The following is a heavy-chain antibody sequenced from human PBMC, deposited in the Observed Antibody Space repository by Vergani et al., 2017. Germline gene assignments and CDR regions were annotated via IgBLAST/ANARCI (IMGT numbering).Heavy chain of an antibody. CDR1: GFTFSSYA. D-gene: IGHD6-19*01. Sequence: EVQLLESGGGLVQPGGSLRLSCAASGFTFSSYAMSWVRQAPGKGLGWVSAISGSGGSTYYADSVKGRFTISRDNSKNTLYLQMNGLRAEDTAVYYCAKNGYSSGWYPGYYYYGMDVWGQGTTVTVSS. V-gene: IGHV3-23*01. CDR2: ISGSGGST. J-gene: IGHJ6*02. CDR3: AKNGYSSGWYPGYYYYGMDV.